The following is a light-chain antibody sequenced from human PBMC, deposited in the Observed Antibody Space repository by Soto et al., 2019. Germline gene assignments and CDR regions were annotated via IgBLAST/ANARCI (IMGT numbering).Light chain of an antibody. Sequence: EIVLTQSPGTLSLSPGERATLSCRASQSVSSSYLAWYQQKPGQAPRLLIYGASSSYTGIPDRFSGSGSGTDFTLTIRRLEPEDFAVYYCQQYGSSLGTFGQGTKLEIK. CDR1: QSVSSSY. CDR3: QQYGSSLGT. V-gene: IGKV3-20*01. J-gene: IGKJ2*01. CDR2: GAS.